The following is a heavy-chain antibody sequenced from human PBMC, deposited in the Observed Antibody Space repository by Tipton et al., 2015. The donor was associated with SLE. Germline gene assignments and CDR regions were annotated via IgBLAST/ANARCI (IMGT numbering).Heavy chain of an antibody. D-gene: IGHD7-27*01. CDR2: IYYSGST. CDR3: ARAVIWGLFDY. V-gene: IGHV4-59*01. CDR1: GGSISSYY. Sequence: TLSLTCTVSGGSISSYYWSWIRQPPGKGLEWIGYIYYSGSTDYNPSLKSRVTISVDTSKNQFSLKLSSVTAADTAVYYCARAVIWGLFDYWGQGTLVTVSS. J-gene: IGHJ4*02.